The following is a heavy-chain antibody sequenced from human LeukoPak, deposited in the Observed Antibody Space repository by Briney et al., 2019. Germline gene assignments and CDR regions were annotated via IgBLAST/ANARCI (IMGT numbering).Heavy chain of an antibody. CDR1: GGSISSSSYY. D-gene: IGHD2-2*01. CDR3: ARVLVPAAPYYYYYMDV. CDR2: IYYSGST. J-gene: IGHJ6*03. V-gene: IGHV4-39*07. Sequence: SETLSLTCTVSGGSISSSSYYWGWLRQPPGKGLEWIGTIYYSGSTYYNPSLKSRVTISVDTSKNQFSLKLSSVTAADTAVYYCARVLVPAAPYYYYYMDVWGKGTTVTISS.